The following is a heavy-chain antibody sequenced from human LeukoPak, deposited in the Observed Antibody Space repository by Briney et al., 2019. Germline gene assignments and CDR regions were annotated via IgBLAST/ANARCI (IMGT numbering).Heavy chain of an antibody. CDR2: INQDGSEE. V-gene: IGHV3-7*01. CDR1: GFTFSNYW. Sequence: GGSLRLSCAASGFTFSNYWMTWVRQAPGKGLEWVAYINQDGSEEHYMDSAKARFTISRDNAKNSLSLQMNSLRAEDTAVYYCVRDGGVSGYDLLDYWGQGTLVTVSS. D-gene: IGHD5-12*01. J-gene: IGHJ4*02. CDR3: VRDGGVSGYDLLDY.